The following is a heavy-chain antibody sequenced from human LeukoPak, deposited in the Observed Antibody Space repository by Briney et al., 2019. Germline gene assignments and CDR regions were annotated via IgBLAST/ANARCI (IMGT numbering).Heavy chain of an antibody. CDR3: ARYNMDV. CDR1: GFIFNNHW. Sequence: PGGSLRLSCAASGFIFNNHWMTWVRQAPGKGLEWVANIKEDGSAKYYVDSVKGRFTVSRDNAENSLFLQMNSLRAEDTGVYYCARYNMDVWGQGTTVTVSS. V-gene: IGHV3-7*01. D-gene: IGHD1-14*01. CDR2: IKEDGSAK. J-gene: IGHJ6*02.